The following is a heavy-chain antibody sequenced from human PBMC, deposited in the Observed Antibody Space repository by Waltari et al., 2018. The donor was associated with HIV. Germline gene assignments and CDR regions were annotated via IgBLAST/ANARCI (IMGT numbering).Heavy chain of an antibody. D-gene: IGHD1-26*01. CDR3: ARRQHTGTYSRGFDS. CDR2: IYFSGDT. Sequence: QVQLQESGPGLVKPSQTLSLTCVVSGGSINNGNYYWNWIRQPAGTRLEWIGHIYFSGDTNYNPSLKSRVTRSVDTSKNQFSLKLISVTAADTAVYYCARRQHTGTYSRGFDSWGQGALVTVSS. J-gene: IGHJ4*02. V-gene: IGHV4-61*02. CDR1: GGSINNGNYY.